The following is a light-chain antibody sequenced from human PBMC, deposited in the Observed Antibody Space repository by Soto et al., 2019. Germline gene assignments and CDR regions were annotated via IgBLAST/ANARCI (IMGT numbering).Light chain of an antibody. J-gene: IGLJ1*01. CDR1: SSDVGGYNY. CDR2: DVS. CDR3: SSYTSSSFYV. V-gene: IGLV2-14*01. Sequence: QSALTQPASVSGSPGQSITISCTGTSSDVGGYNYVSWYQQHPGKAPKLMIYDVSNRPSGVSNRFSGSKSGNTASLHISGXXXXDXADYYCSSYTSSSFYVFGTGTKVTVL.